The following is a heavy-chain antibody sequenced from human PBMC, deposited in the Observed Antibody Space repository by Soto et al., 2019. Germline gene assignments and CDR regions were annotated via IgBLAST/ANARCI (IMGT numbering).Heavy chain of an antibody. CDR3: ARSGDDYGSYVDY. Sequence: SETLSLTCVVSGYSVSDGYYLGWIRQPPGKGLEWIGSINRSEKTYYNPSLKSRLTISVDTSKNQISLTLSSVTAADTAIYYCARSGDDYGSYVDYWGQGTLVSVSS. D-gene: IGHD4-17*01. V-gene: IGHV4-38-2*01. CDR1: GYSVSDGYY. CDR2: INRSEKT. J-gene: IGHJ4*02.